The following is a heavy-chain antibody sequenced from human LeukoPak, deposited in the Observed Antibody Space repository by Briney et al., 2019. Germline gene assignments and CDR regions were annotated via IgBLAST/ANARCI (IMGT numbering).Heavy chain of an antibody. CDR2: IYPCDSDT. J-gene: IGHJ6*03. V-gene: IGHV5-51*01. CDR1: GYSFTSYW. CDR3: ATSAAAGDYYYYYMDV. D-gene: IGHD6-13*01. Sequence: GESLKISCKGSGYSFTSYWIGWVRQMPGKGLEWMGIIYPCDSDTRYSPSFQGPVTISADKSTSTAYPQWSSLKASDTAMYYCATSAAAGDYYYYYMDVWGKGTTVTVSS.